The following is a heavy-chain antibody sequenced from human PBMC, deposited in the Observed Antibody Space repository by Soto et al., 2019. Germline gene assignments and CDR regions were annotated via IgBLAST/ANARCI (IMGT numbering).Heavy chain of an antibody. J-gene: IGHJ6*02. CDR2: ISGSGGST. CDR1: GFTFSSYA. D-gene: IGHD2-8*01. CDR3: AKDLLFTYCTNGVCPEYYYYYGMDV. V-gene: IGHV3-23*01. Sequence: GGSLRLSCAASGFTFSSYAMSWVRQAPGKGLEWGSAISGSGGSTYYADSVKGRFTISRDNSKNTLYLQMNSLRAEDTAVYYCAKDLLFTYCTNGVCPEYYYYYGMDVWGQGTTVTVSS.